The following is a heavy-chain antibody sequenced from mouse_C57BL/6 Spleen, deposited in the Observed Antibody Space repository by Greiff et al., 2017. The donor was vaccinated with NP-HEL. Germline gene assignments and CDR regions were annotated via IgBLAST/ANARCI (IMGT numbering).Heavy chain of an antibody. CDR2: ISYDGSN. J-gene: IGHJ2*01. Sequence: EVKLQESGPGLVKPSQSLSLTCSVTGYSITSGYYWNWIRQFPGNKLEWMGYISYDGSNNYNPSLQNRISITRDTSKNQFFLKLNSVTTEDTATYDCAREEGWAYVDYWGQGNTLTVSS. CDR1: GYSITSGYY. CDR3: AREEGWAYVDY. V-gene: IGHV3-6*01. D-gene: IGHD3-3*01.